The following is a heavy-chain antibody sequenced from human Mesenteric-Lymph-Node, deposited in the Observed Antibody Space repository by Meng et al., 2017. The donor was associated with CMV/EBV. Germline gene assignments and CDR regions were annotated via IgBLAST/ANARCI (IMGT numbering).Heavy chain of an antibody. CDR3: ARGRHTGSPGWFDP. Sequence: LRLSCTVSGGSISSSSYYWGWIRQPPGKGLEWIGSIYYSGSTYYNPSLKSRVTISVDTSKNQFSLKLSSVTAADTAVYYCARGRHTGSPGWFDPWGQGTLVTVSS. V-gene: IGHV4-39*07. CDR2: IYYSGST. D-gene: IGHD3-10*01. CDR1: GGSISSSSYY. J-gene: IGHJ5*02.